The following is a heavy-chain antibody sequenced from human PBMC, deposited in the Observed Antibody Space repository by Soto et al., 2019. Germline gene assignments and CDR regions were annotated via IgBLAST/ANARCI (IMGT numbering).Heavy chain of an antibody. Sequence: PGGSLRLSCAASGFTFSSYAMSWVRQAPGKGLEWVSAISGSGGSTYYADSVKGRFTISRDNSKNTLYLQMDSLRAEDTAVYYCATQITGTTKSNYWAQGTLVTVPQ. D-gene: IGHD1-7*01. CDR2: ISGSGGST. CDR1: GFTFSSYA. V-gene: IGHV3-23*01. J-gene: IGHJ4*02. CDR3: ATQITGTTKSNY.